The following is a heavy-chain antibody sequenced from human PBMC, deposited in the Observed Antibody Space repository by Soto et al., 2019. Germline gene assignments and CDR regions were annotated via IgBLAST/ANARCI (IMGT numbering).Heavy chain of an antibody. CDR3: ARSVFP. CDR1: GGSISSGGYY. J-gene: IGHJ5*02. Sequence: QVQLQESGPGLVKPSQTLSLTCTVSGGSISSGGYYWNWIRQHPGKGLEWIGYIYYSGSTYYNPSLTSRVSLSVDTSKNHFSLNLTSVTAADTAVYYCARSVFPWGRGTLVTVSS. V-gene: IGHV4-31*03. CDR2: IYYSGST.